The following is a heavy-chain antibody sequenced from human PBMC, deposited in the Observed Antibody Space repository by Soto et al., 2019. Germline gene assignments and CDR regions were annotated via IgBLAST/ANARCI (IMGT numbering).Heavy chain of an antibody. Sequence: QVQLQESGPGLVKPSQTLSLTCTVSGGSISSGGYYWSWIRQHPGKGLEWIGYIYYSGSTYYNPSLKSRVTISVDTSKNQCSLKLSSVTAADTAVYYCARSVGTGSGSYGPALPPLYYGMDVWGQGTTVTVSS. V-gene: IGHV4-31*03. CDR1: GGSISSGGYY. CDR3: ARSVGTGSGSYGPALPPLYYGMDV. D-gene: IGHD3-10*01. J-gene: IGHJ6*02. CDR2: IYYSGST.